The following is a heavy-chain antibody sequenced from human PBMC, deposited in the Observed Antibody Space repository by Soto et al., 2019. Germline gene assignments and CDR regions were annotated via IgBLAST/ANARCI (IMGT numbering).Heavy chain of an antibody. CDR2: ISHSGSV. D-gene: IGHD3-10*01. Sequence: QVQLQQWGAGLLKPSETLSLTCAVYGGSFSGDFWTWVRQSPGKGREWIGEISHSGSVNYSPSLKSRISISLDTSTNHLSLSLTSVTAADTAVYYCAGAKFDSWSFYYYGLDVWGQGTTVIVSS. J-gene: IGHJ6*02. CDR1: GGSFSGDF. V-gene: IGHV4-34*01. CDR3: AGAKFDSWSFYYYGLDV.